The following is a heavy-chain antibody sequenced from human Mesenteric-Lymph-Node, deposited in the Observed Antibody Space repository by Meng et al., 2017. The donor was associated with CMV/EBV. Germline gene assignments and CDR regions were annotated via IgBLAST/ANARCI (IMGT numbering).Heavy chain of an antibody. V-gene: IGHV4-39*07. D-gene: IGHD4-17*01. J-gene: IGHJ5*02. CDR1: DASMSNNDYF. CDR3: ARDHTTMITDAGLGYFRLDP. CDR2: IFNSGRS. Sequence: CTVSDASMSNNDYFWGWFRQPPGGGLEWIGSIFNSGRSSYNSSLKSRVTMSVDTSTNQFSLELSSVTAADTAIYYCARDHTTMITDAGLGYFRLDPWGQGALVTVSS.